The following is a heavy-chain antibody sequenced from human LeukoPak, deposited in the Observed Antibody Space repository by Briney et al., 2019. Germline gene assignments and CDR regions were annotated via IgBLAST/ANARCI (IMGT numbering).Heavy chain of an antibody. CDR2: IYYSGST. CDR3: ARENGDYGWFDP. V-gene: IGHV4-59*12. Sequence: SETLSLTCTVSGGSISSYYWSWIRQPPGKGLEWIGYIYYSGSTNYNPSLKSRVTMSLDTSKNQFSLKLRSVTAADTAVYYCARENGDYGWFDPWGQGTLVTVSS. D-gene: IGHD4-17*01. CDR1: GGSISSYY. J-gene: IGHJ5*02.